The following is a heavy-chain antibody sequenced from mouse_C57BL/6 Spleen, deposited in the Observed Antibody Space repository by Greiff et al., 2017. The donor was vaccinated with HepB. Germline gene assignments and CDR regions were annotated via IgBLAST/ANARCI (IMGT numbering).Heavy chain of an antibody. D-gene: IGHD3-3*01. Sequence: EVQVVESGGGLVKPGGSLKLSCAASGFTFSSYAMSWVRQTPEKRLEWVATISDGGSYTYYPDNVKGRFTISRDNAKNNLYLQMSHLKSEDTAMYYCARDPGRGAMDYWGQGTSVTVSS. J-gene: IGHJ4*01. CDR2: ISDGGSYT. CDR1: GFTFSSYA. V-gene: IGHV5-4*01. CDR3: ARDPGRGAMDY.